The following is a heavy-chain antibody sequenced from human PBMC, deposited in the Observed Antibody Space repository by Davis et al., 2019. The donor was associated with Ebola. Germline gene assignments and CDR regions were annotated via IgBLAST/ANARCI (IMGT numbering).Heavy chain of an antibody. CDR3: ARDNVSMDV. J-gene: IGHJ6*02. V-gene: IGHV4-34*01. CDR1: GGSFSGYY. D-gene: IGHD2-8*01. Sequence: PSETLSLTCAVYGGSFSGYYWSWIRQPPGKGLEWIGEIYHSGSTNYNPSLKSRVTISVDKSKNQFSLKLSSVTAADTAVYYCARDNVSMDVWGQGTTVTVSS. CDR2: IYHSGST.